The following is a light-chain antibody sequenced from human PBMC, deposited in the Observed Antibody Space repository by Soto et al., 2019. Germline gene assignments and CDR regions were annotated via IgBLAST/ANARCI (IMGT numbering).Light chain of an antibody. V-gene: IGKV3D-20*02. J-gene: IGKJ4*01. Sequence: EIGLTQSPCTLSLSPGERATLSCRASQSVTSSYLAWYQQKPGQAPRLLIYGASSRATGIPDRFSGSGSGTDFTLTISRLEPEDFAVYYCQQRSNWPPLTFGGGTKVDIK. CDR1: QSVTSSY. CDR3: QQRSNWPPLT. CDR2: GAS.